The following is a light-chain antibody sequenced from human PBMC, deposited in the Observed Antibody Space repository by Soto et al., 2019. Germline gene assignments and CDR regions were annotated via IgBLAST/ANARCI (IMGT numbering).Light chain of an antibody. CDR1: QDIRNY. CDR3: QQLDSYPRT. J-gene: IGKJ1*01. V-gene: IGKV1-9*01. Sequence: DIQLTQSPSFLSTSVGDRVTITCRASQDIRNYLAWYQQKPGQAPKVLIYAPSTLLSGVPSRFSGSGSGTEFSLTISSLQPEDFATYYCQQLDSYPRTFGQGTKVDIK. CDR2: APS.